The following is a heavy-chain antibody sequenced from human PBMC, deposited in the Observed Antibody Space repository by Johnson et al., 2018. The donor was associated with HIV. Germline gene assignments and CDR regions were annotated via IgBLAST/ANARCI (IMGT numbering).Heavy chain of an antibody. CDR3: ASLGGSYSLDI. J-gene: IGHJ3*02. CDR1: GFTFSSYD. Sequence: QVQLVESGGGVVQPGRSLRLSCAASGFTFSSYDMHWVRQAPGKGLEWVAVISYDGSNKYYADSVKGRFTVSRDNSKNTLYLQMNSLRAEDTAVYYCASLGGSYSLDIWGQGTMVTVSS. V-gene: IGHV3-30*03. D-gene: IGHD1-26*01. CDR2: ISYDGSNK.